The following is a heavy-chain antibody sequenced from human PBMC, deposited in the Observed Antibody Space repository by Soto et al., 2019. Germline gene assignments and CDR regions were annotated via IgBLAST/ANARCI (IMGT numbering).Heavy chain of an antibody. V-gene: IGHV3-30*18. J-gene: IGHJ6*02. Sequence: APGKGLEWVAVISYDGSNKYYADSVKGRFTISRDNSKNTLYLQMNSLRAEDTAVYYCAKDIGCSGGSCYSYYYYGMDVWGQGTTVTVSS. CDR3: AKDIGCSGGSCYSYYYYGMDV. CDR2: ISYDGSNK. D-gene: IGHD2-15*01.